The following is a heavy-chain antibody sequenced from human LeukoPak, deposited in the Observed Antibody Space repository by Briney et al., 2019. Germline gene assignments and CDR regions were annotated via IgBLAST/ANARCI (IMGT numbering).Heavy chain of an antibody. CDR2: ISYDGSNK. J-gene: IGHJ3*02. D-gene: IGHD2-15*01. Sequence: PGRSLRLSCAASGFTFSSYAMHWVRQAPGKGLEWVAVISYDGSNKYYADSVKGRFTISRDNSKNTLYLQMNSLRAEDTAVYYCARAGWYSGGSCLLGNDAFDIWGQGTMVTVSS. CDR1: GFTFSSYA. CDR3: ARAGWYSGGSCLLGNDAFDI. V-gene: IGHV3-30-3*01.